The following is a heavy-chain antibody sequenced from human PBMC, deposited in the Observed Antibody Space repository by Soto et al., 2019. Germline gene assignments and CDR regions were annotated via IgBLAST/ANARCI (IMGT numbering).Heavy chain of an antibody. V-gene: IGHV3-21*01. CDR1: GFTFSIYT. Sequence: EVQLVESGGGLVKPGGSLRLSCAASGFTFSIYTMNWVRQAPGKGLEWVSSISPSSDYISYADSLKGRFTISRDNTKNTHYLQMNSLGIEDTAVYYCARGHIVVLPAASRAYYYGLDVWGQGTTVTVSS. D-gene: IGHD2-2*01. CDR3: ARGHIVVLPAASRAYYYGLDV. J-gene: IGHJ6*02. CDR2: ISPSSDYI.